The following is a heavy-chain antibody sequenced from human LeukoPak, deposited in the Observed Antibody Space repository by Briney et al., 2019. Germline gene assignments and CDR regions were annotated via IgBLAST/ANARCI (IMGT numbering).Heavy chain of an antibody. CDR3: ARHESPGGATIH. D-gene: IGHD1-26*01. Sequence: KPSETLSLTCAVSGYSISSGYYWGWIRQPPGEGLGWIGSIYHSGSTYYNPSLKSRVTISVDTSKNQFSLKLSSVTAADTAVYYCARHESPGGATIHWGQGTLVTVSS. CDR2: IYHSGST. CDR1: GYSISSGYY. J-gene: IGHJ4*02. V-gene: IGHV4-38-2*01.